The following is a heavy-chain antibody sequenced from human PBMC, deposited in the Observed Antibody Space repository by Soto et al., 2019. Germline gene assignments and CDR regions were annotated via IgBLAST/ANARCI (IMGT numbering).Heavy chain of an antibody. CDR3: ARGINYYDSSGDSWFDP. CDR1: CGSINSGDYS. CDR2: IYHTWTT. Sequence: LSLTCTFSCGSINSGDYSWTWVRQPPGKGLEGIGYIYHTWTTYYNMSLKSRVTISVDRSKNQFSLKLSSVTAADTAVYYCARGINYYDSSGDSWFDPWGQGTLVTVSS. D-gene: IGHD3-22*01. J-gene: IGHJ5*02. V-gene: IGHV4-30-2*01.